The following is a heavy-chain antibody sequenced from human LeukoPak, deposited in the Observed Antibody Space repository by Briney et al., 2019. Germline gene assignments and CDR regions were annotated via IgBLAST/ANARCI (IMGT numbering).Heavy chain of an antibody. J-gene: IGHJ3*02. CDR2: INPSGGST. CDR3: ARSRLWSPRAAFDI. V-gene: IGHV1-46*01. D-gene: IGHD3-16*01. CDR1: GYTFTSYY. Sequence: ASVKVSCKASGYTFTSYYIHWVRQAPGQGLEWMGMINPSGGSTTYAQKFQGRVTMTRDMSTSTVYMELSSLRSEDTAVYYCARSRLWSPRAAFDIWAQGTMVTVSS.